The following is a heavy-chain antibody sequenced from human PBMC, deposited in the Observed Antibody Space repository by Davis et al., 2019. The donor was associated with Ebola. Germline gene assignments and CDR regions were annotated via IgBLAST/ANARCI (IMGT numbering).Heavy chain of an antibody. CDR2: IIPIIARE. J-gene: IGHJ4*02. D-gene: IGHD5-12*01. V-gene: IGHV1-69*13. Sequence: AASVKVSCKASGGTFYSYAISWVRQVPGQGLEWMGGIIPIIAREDYAPKFQGRVTISADASTDTAYMELSSLRSEDTAIYYCARGDIVTDQVEYFDYWGQGTLVTVSS. CDR1: GGTFYSYA. CDR3: ARGDIVTDQVEYFDY.